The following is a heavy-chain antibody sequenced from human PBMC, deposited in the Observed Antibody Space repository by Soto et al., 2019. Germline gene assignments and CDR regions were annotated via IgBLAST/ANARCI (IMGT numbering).Heavy chain of an antibody. CDR2: IYPGDSDT. J-gene: IGHJ4*02. V-gene: IGHV5-51*01. CDR3: ARPGATGTTGGGYFDY. D-gene: IGHD1-1*01. CDR1: GYSFTSYW. Sequence: GESLKISCKGSGYSFTSYWIDWVRQMPGKGLEWMGIIYPGDSDTRYSPSFQGQVTISADKSISTAYLQWSSLKASDTAMYYCARPGATGTTGGGYFDYWGQGTLVTVSS.